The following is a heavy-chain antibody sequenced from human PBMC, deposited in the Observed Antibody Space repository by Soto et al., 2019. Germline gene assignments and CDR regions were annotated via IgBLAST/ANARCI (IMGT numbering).Heavy chain of an antibody. CDR3: AKDFLLWGSFPDPGDSDY. CDR1: GFTFSSYA. Sequence: GGSLRLSCAASGFTFSSYAMHWVRQAPGKGLEWVAVISYDGTKKFFADSVKGRFAVSRDNSNDTVFLQMDSLRAEDTAVYYCAKDFLLWGSFPDPGDSDYWGQGTQVTVSS. J-gene: IGHJ4*02. V-gene: IGHV3-30*18. D-gene: IGHD3-16*01. CDR2: ISYDGTKK.